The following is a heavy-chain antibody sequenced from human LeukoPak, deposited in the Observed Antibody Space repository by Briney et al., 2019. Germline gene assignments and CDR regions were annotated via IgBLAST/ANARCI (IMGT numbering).Heavy chain of an antibody. V-gene: IGHV4-39*07. CDR2: IYYSGST. J-gene: IGHJ4*02. Sequence: PSETLSLTCTVSGGSISSSSYYWGWIRQPPGKGLEWIGGIYYSGSTYYNPSLKSRVTISVDTSKNQFSLKLSSVTAADTAVYYCARGPQYWSGSYYRVVAFDYWGQGTLVTVSS. D-gene: IGHD1-26*01. CDR3: ARGPQYWSGSYYRVVAFDY. CDR1: GGSISSSSYY.